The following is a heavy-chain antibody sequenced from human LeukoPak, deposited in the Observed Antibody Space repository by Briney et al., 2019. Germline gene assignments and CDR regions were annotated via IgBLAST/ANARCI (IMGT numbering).Heavy chain of an antibody. CDR3: VRERGFRGSYYYDH. J-gene: IGHJ4*02. D-gene: IGHD1-26*01. CDR2: ISSGSSTM. Sequence: PGGTLRLSCAASGFMYSGFDMSWVRQAPGKGLEWVSYISSGSSTMYYAESVKGRFTISRDNAKTSLFLQMNGLRDEDTAVYYCVRERGFRGSYYYDHWGQGALVTVSS. V-gene: IGHV3-48*02. CDR1: GFMYSGFD.